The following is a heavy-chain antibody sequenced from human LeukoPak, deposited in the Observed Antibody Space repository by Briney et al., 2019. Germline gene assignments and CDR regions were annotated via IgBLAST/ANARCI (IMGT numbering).Heavy chain of an antibody. CDR3: ARDPGTVTPSYMDV. CDR1: GFTFSNAW. D-gene: IGHD4-17*01. Sequence: GGSLRLSCAASGFTFSNAWMSWVRQAPGKGLEWVGRIKSKSDGGTTEYAAPVKGRVTISRDDSENTLYLQMNSLKSEDTAVYYCARDPGTVTPSYMDVWGKGTTVTVSS. CDR2: IKSKSDGGTT. J-gene: IGHJ6*03. V-gene: IGHV3-15*01.